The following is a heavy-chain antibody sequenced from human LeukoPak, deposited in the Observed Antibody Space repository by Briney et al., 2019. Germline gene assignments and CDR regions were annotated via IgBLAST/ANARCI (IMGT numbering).Heavy chain of an antibody. D-gene: IGHD3-10*01. CDR1: GYTFTGYY. CDR3: ATPRGADWYFDL. V-gene: IGHV1-2*02. J-gene: IGHJ2*01. Sequence: ASVKVSXKASGYTFTGYYMHWVRQAPGQGLEWMGWINPNSGGTNYAQKFQGRVTMTRDTSISTAYMELSRLRSDDTAVYYCATPRGADWYFDLWDRGTLVTVSS. CDR2: INPNSGGT.